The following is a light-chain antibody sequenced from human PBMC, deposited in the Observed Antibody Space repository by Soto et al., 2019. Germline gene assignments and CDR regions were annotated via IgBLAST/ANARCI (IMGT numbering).Light chain of an antibody. CDR3: QQYGSSPRT. Sequence: EIVMTKSPATLSVSPGERATVPCRASQSVRNNLAWYQQKPGQAPRLLIYGASSRATGIPDRFAGSGSGTDFTLTISRLEPEDFAVYYCQQYGSSPRTFGQGTKVDIK. J-gene: IGKJ1*01. CDR2: GAS. V-gene: IGKV3-20*01. CDR1: QSVRNN.